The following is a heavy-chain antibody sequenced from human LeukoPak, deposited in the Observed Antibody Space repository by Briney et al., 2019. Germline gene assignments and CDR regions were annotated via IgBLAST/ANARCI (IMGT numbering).Heavy chain of an antibody. CDR2: ISSSSSTI. CDR3: ARVYGDYALGYFDY. J-gene: IGHJ4*02. CDR1: GFTFSSYS. D-gene: IGHD4-17*01. V-gene: IGHV3-48*01. Sequence: PGGSLRLSCAASGFTFSSYSMNWVRQAPGKGLEWVSYISSSSSTIYYADSVKGRFTISRDNAKNSLYLQMNSLRAEDTAVYYCARVYGDYALGYFDYWGQGTPVTVSS.